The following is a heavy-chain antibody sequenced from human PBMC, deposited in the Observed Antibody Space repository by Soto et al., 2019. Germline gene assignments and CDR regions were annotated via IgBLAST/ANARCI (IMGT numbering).Heavy chain of an antibody. CDR2: ISGSGSFT. J-gene: IGHJ4*02. CDR3: AKIPTGSGSSKFDY. V-gene: IGHV3-23*01. D-gene: IGHD3-10*01. Sequence: GGFLRLLYAACGFIFRTYAMNWVREAPGKGLEWISAISGSGSFTHYADSVRGRFTISRDNSQNQLYLQMNNRRGDDTAMYYCAKIPTGSGSSKFDYWGQGIQVTVSS. CDR1: GFIFRTYA.